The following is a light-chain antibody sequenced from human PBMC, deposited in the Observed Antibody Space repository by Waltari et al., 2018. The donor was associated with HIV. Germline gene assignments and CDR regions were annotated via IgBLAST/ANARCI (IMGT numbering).Light chain of an antibody. CDR1: ALPKQY. CDR2: KDS. Sequence: SYELTQPPSVSVSPGQTARITCSGDALPKQYAYWYQQKPGQAPVFVIYKDSERPSGSPERFSGSSSGTTVTLTISGVQAEDEADYYCQAADSSGTYKGNWVFGGGTKLTVL. CDR3: QAADSSGTYKGNWV. V-gene: IGLV3-25*03. J-gene: IGLJ3*02.